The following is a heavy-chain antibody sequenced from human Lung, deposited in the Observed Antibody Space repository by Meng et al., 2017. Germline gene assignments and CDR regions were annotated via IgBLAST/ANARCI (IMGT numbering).Heavy chain of an antibody. V-gene: IGHV4-34*01. CDR3: ARERHSTIIRGVIDF. CDR2: INHGGST. D-gene: IGHD3-10*01. Sequence: QWGARLWRASENLSLTGAVYGGSISGSYWSWIRQSPAKGLEWIGKINHGGSTNYNPSLESRVTISVDTPKNQFSLRLTSMTVADTAVYYCARERHSTIIRGVIDFWGQGALVTVSS. CDR1: GGSISGSY. J-gene: IGHJ4*02.